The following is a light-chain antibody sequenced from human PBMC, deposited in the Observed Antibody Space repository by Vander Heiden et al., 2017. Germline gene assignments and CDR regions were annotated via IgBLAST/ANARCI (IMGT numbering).Light chain of an antibody. CDR3: QQRSNRHWLT. CDR2: DAS. V-gene: IGKV3-11*01. J-gene: IGKJ4*01. CDR1: QSISSY. Sequence: DIQLTQSPATLSSSPGDRATLSCRASQSISSYLAWYQQKPGRTPTILIYDASNRATGIPARFSGSGSETDFTLTISSLEPEDFAVYYYQQRSNRHWLTFGEGTKVEIK.